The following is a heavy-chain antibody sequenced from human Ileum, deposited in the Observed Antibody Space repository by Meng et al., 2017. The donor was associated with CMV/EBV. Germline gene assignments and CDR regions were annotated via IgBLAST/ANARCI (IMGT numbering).Heavy chain of an antibody. CDR1: NSSLDIDY. J-gene: IGHJ4*02. D-gene: IGHD3-3*01. Sequence: PARPQSPGCHFHNSSLDIDYCAWNLQYPEKGMEWIGEINNRGSTNYNPSLKSRVTISIDTTRNQFSLKLTSMTAADTAVYYCARASPQRRFLSYWGQGTLVTVSS. V-gene: IGHV4-34*01. CDR2: INNRGST. CDR3: ARASPQRRFLSY.